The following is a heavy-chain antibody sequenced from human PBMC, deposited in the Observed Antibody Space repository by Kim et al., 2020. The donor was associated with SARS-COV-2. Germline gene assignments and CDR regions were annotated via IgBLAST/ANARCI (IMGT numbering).Heavy chain of an antibody. CDR3: ARGGYSSSWYAYYGVDV. D-gene: IGHD6-13*01. V-gene: IGHV3-30*01. J-gene: IGHJ6*02. Sequence: VKGRFTISRDNSKNTLYLQMNSLRAEDTAVYYCARGGYSSSWYAYYGVDVWGQGTTVTVSS.